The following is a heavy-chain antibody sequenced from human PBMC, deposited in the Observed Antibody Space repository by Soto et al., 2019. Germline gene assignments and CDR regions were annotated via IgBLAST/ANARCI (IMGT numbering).Heavy chain of an antibody. CDR3: IQSRCGGDCLQSYASYYYYGMDV. D-gene: IGHD2-21*02. V-gene: IGHV2-5*02. CDR1: AFSLSTGGVG. CDR2: IYWDDDK. Sequence: QITLKESGPTLVKPTQTLTLTCTFSAFSLSTGGVGVGWIRQPPGKALEWLALIYWDDDKRYSPSLRSRLTITKDTSKNQVVLTMTNMDPVDTATYYCIQSRCGGDCLQSYASYYYYGMDVWGQGNTVTVSS. J-gene: IGHJ6*02.